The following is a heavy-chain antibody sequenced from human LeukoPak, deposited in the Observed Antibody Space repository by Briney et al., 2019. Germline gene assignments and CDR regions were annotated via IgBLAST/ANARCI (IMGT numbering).Heavy chain of an antibody. Sequence: PGGSLRLSCAASGFTFSSYGMHWVRQAPGKGLEWVAFIRYDGSNKYYADSVKGRFTISRDNSKNTLYLQMNSLRAEDTAVYYCAKDCSTSCYTDYWGQGTLVTVSS. CDR1: GFTFSSYG. D-gene: IGHD2-2*02. CDR3: AKDCSTSCYTDY. V-gene: IGHV3-30*02. CDR2: IRYDGSNK. J-gene: IGHJ4*02.